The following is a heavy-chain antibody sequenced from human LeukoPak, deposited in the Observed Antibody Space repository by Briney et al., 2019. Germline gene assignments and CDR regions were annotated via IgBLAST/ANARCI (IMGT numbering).Heavy chain of an antibody. V-gene: IGHV4-31*03. CDR1: GGSISSGGYY. CDR3: ARARYANAWYAFDI. Sequence: SETLSLTCTVSGGSISSGGYYWSWIRQHPGKGLEWIGYIYYSGSTYYNPSLKRRMTISVDTSKNQFSLRLSSVTAADTAVYYCARARYANAWYAFDIWGHGTMVTVSS. J-gene: IGHJ3*02. CDR2: IYYSGST. D-gene: IGHD2-2*01.